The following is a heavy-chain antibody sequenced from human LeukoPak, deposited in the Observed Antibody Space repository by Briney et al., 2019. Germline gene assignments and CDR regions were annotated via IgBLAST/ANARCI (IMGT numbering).Heavy chain of an antibody. CDR1: GGSISSYY. J-gene: IGHJ5*02. V-gene: IGHV4-59*01. CDR3: ARVILVAATRSSWFDP. D-gene: IGHD2-15*01. Sequence: SETLSLTCTVSGGSISSYYWSWIRQPPGKGLEWIGYIYYSGSTNYNPSLKSRVTISVDTSKNQSSLKLSSVTAADTAVYYCARVILVAATRSSWFDPWGQGTLVTVSS. CDR2: IYYSGST.